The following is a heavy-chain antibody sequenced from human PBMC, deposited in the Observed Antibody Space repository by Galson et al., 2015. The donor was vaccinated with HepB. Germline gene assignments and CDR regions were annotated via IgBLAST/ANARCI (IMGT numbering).Heavy chain of an antibody. D-gene: IGHD3-22*01. V-gene: IGHV3-23*01. J-gene: IGHJ1*01. CDR3: AKGLHYYDTSGFKSAEYSQH. CDR1: GFTFSSYA. Sequence: SLRLSCAASGFTFSSYAMSWVRQAPGKGLEWVSAISGSGGSTYYAGSVKGRFTMSRDNSKNTLYLQMNSLRAEDTAVYYCAKGLHYYDTSGFKSAEYSQHWGQGTLVTVSS. CDR2: ISGSGGST.